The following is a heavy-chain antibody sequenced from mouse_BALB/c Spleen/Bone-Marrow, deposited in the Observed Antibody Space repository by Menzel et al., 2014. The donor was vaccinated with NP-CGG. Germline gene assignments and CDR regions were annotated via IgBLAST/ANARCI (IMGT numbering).Heavy chain of an antibody. Sequence: LQQSGSELVRPGASVKLSCKASGYKFTSYWMHWVKQRPGQGLEWMGNIYPGSGSTNYDEKFKSKATLTVDTSSSTAYMQLSSLTSEDSAVYYCTRWRFITTATYAMDYWGQGTSVTVSS. CDR3: TRWRFITTATYAMDY. CDR2: IYPGSGST. J-gene: IGHJ4*01. V-gene: IGHV1S22*01. CDR1: GYKFTSYW. D-gene: IGHD1-2*01.